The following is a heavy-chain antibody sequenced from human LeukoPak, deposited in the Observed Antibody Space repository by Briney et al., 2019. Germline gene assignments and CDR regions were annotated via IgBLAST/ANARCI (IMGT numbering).Heavy chain of an antibody. V-gene: IGHV4-59*01. CDR1: GASINGYF. CDR2: IYYSGNA. Sequence: PSETLSLTCTVSGASINGYFWNWIRQPPGKRLEWIGYIYYSGNANYNPSLYNPSLKSRLTILVDTSKNQFSLKLSSAAAVDTAVYYCARGGSSLDSWGQGTLVTVSS. D-gene: IGHD6-13*01. CDR3: ARGGSSLDS. J-gene: IGHJ4*02.